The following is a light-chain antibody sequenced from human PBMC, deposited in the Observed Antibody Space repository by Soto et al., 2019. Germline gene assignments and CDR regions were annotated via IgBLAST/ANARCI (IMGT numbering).Light chain of an antibody. CDR1: QSVSSN. CDR2: GAS. V-gene: IGKV3-15*01. Sequence: EIVMTQSPATLSVSPGETATLSCRASQSVSSNLAWDQQNPGQAPRLLIYGASTRATGIPARFSGSGSGTEFTLTISSLQAEDFAVYYCQQYNNWPPLFGGGTKVEIK. J-gene: IGKJ4*01. CDR3: QQYNNWPPL.